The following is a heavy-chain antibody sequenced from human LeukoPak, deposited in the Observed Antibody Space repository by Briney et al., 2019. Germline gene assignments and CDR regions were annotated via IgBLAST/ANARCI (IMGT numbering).Heavy chain of an antibody. D-gene: IGHD6-13*01. CDR1: GFTFSDYY. CDR2: ISSSGSTI. CDR3: AQTSDSSSWFNRNWFDP. V-gene: IGHV3-11*01. Sequence: GGSLRLSCAASGFTFSDYYMSWIRQAPGKGLEWVSYISSSGSTIYYADSVKGRFTISRDNAKNSLYLQMNSLRAEDTVVYYCAQTSDSSSWFNRNWFDPWGQGTLVTVSS. J-gene: IGHJ5*02.